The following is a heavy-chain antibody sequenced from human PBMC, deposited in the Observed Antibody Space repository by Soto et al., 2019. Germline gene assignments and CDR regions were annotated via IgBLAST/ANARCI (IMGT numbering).Heavy chain of an antibody. J-gene: IGHJ6*02. CDR2: INHSGST. D-gene: IGHD3-10*01. Sequence: QVQLQQWGAGLLKPSETLSLTWAVYGGSFSGYYWSWIRQPPGKGLEWIGEINHSGSTNYNPSLKSRVTISVDTSKNQFSLKLSSVTAADTAVYYCARGDFGGYYYYGMDVWGQGTTVTVSS. CDR1: GGSFSGYY. V-gene: IGHV4-34*01. CDR3: ARGDFGGYYYYGMDV.